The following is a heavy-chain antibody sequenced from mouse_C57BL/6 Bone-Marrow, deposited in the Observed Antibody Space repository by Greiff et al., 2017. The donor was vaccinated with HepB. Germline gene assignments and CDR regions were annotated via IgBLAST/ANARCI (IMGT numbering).Heavy chain of an antibody. J-gene: IGHJ1*03. CDR2: IYPGDGDT. CDR3: ARKGYYYGSRWYFDV. CDR1: GYAFSSSW. Sequence: VQLQQSGPELVKPGASVKISCKASGYAFSSSWMNWVKQRPGKGLEWIGRIYPGDGDTNYNGKFKGKATLTADKSSSTAYMQLSSLTSEDSAVYFCARKGYYYGSRWYFDVWGTGTTVTVSS. D-gene: IGHD1-1*01. V-gene: IGHV1-82*01.